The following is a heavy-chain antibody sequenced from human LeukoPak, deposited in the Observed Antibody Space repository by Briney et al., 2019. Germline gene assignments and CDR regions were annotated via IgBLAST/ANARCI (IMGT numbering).Heavy chain of an antibody. CDR3: ARIPLGYSGAYYFDY. J-gene: IGHJ4*02. Sequence: SETLSLTCTVSRGSISGSIRSYYWSWLRQPPGKGLEWIGYISSSGSVNDNPSLRSRVTISVDTSKNQFFLNLSSVSAADTAVYYCARIPLGYSGAYYFDYWGKETLVTVSP. CDR1: RGSISGSIRSYY. CDR2: ISSSGSV. V-gene: IGHV4-4*09. D-gene: IGHD5-12*01.